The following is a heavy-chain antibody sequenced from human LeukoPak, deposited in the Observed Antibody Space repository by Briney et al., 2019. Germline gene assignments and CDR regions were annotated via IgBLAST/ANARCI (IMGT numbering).Heavy chain of an antibody. V-gene: IGHV3-23*01. D-gene: IGHD1-14*01. CDR2: ISASGAGT. Sequence: GGSLRLSCAASGFTFNTYAMSWVRQAPVKGLEWVSSISASGAGTYYADSVKGRFTISRDNSENTVYLQMNSLRAEDTAIYYCAKDWSGSDYFDYWGQGTLVTVSS. J-gene: IGHJ4*02. CDR1: GFTFNTYA. CDR3: AKDWSGSDYFDY.